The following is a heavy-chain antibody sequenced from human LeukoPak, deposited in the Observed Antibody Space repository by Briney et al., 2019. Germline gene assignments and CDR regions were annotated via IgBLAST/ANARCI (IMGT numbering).Heavy chain of an antibody. J-gene: IGHJ6*03. CDR3: ARWGSYCSSTSCYVGSYYYYMDV. CDR1: GGSINNYY. D-gene: IGHD2-2*01. CDR2: IYYSGST. V-gene: IGHV4-59*01. Sequence: PSETLSLTCSVSGGSINNYYWSWIRQPPGKGLEWIGYIYYSGSTNYNPSLKSRVTISVDTSKNQFSLKLSSVTAADTAVYYCARWGSYCSSTSCYVGSYYYYMDVWGKGTTVTISS.